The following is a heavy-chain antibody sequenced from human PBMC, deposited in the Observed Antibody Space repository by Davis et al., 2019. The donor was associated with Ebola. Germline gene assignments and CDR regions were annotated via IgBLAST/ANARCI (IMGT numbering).Heavy chain of an antibody. Sequence: GESLKISCAASGFTFSSYAMSWVRQAPGKGLEWVSSITGSGGSTYYADSVKGRFTISRDNSKNTLYLQMNSLRAEDTAVYYCAKRGYIDYWGQGTLVTVSS. D-gene: IGHD3-10*01. V-gene: IGHV3-23*01. CDR3: AKRGYIDY. CDR2: ITGSGGST. J-gene: IGHJ4*02. CDR1: GFTFSSYA.